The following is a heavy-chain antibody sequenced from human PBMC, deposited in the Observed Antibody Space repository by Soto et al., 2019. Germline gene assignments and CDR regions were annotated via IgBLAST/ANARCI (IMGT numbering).Heavy chain of an antibody. Sequence: PSETLSLTCTVSGGSISSSSYYWGWVRQAPGKGLEWVSAISGSGGSTYYADSVKGRFTISRDNSKNTLYLQMNSLRAEDTAVYYCAKRFLGSGAFDIWGQGTMVTVSS. CDR1: GGSISSSSYY. J-gene: IGHJ3*02. CDR3: AKRFLGSGAFDI. D-gene: IGHD3-3*01. CDR2: ISGSGGST. V-gene: IGHV3-23*01.